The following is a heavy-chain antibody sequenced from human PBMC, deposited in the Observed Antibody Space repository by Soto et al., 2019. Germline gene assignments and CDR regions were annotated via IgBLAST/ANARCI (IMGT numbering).Heavy chain of an antibody. D-gene: IGHD6-13*01. V-gene: IGHV3-23*01. Sequence: GGSLRLSCAASGFTFSSYAMSWVRQAPGKGLEWVSAISGSGGSTYYADSVKGRFTISRDNSKNTLYLQMNSLRADDTALYYCARSLPAAGTDFWGQGTPVTVSS. CDR2: ISGSGGST. CDR3: ARSLPAAGTDF. CDR1: GFTFSSYA. J-gene: IGHJ4*02.